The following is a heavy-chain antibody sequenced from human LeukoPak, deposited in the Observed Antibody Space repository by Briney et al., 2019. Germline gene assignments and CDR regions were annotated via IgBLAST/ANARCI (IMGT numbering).Heavy chain of an antibody. Sequence: TSETLSLTCTVSGGSISSYYWSWIRQPAGKGLEWIGRIYTSGSTNYNPSLKSRVTMSVDTSKNQFSLKLSSVTAADTAVYYCARGDYYDSSGYYCGGVDYRGQGTLVTVSS. J-gene: IGHJ4*02. V-gene: IGHV4-4*07. D-gene: IGHD3-22*01. CDR1: GGSISSYY. CDR3: ARGDYYDSSGYYCGGVDY. CDR2: IYTSGST.